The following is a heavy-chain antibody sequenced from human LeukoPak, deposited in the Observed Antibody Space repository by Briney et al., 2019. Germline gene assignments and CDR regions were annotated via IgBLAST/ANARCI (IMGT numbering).Heavy chain of an antibody. Sequence: SVKVSCKASGGTFSSYAISWVRQAPGQGLEWMGRIIPIFGTANYAQKFQGRVTITADKSTSTAYMELSGLRSEDTAVYYCARGYCSGGSCHDHYYYYMDVWGKGTTVTVSS. CDR3: ARGYCSGGSCHDHYYYYMDV. V-gene: IGHV1-69*06. J-gene: IGHJ6*03. D-gene: IGHD2-15*01. CDR2: IIPIFGTA. CDR1: GGTFSSYA.